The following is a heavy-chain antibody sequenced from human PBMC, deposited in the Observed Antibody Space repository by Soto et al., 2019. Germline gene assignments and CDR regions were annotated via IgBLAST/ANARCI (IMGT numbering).Heavy chain of an antibody. D-gene: IGHD3-10*01. CDR3: AARGGFGELLPVY. J-gene: IGHJ4*02. CDR1: GGSISSYY. V-gene: IGHV4-59*01. CDR2: IYYSGST. Sequence: QVQLQESGPGLVEPSETLSLTCTVSGGSISSYYWSWIRQPPGKGLEWIGYIYYSGSTNYNPSLKSRVTISVDTSKNQFSLKLSSVTAADTAVYYCAARGGFGELLPVYWGQGTLVTVSS.